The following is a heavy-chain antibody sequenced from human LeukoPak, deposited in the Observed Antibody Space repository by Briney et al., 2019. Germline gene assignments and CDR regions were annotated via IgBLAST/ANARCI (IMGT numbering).Heavy chain of an antibody. V-gene: IGHV3-33*01. CDR1: GFTFSSYG. CDR2: IWYDGSNK. Sequence: GGSLRLSCAASGFTFSSYGMHWVRQAPGEGLEWVAVIWYDGSNKYYADSVKGRFTISRDNSKNTLYLQMNSLRAEDTAVYYCARDRVYYGSGSTFDYWGQGTLVTVSS. D-gene: IGHD3-10*01. J-gene: IGHJ4*02. CDR3: ARDRVYYGSGSTFDY.